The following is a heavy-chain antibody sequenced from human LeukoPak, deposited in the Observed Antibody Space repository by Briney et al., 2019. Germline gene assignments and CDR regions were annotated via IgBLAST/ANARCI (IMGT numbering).Heavy chain of an antibody. D-gene: IGHD6-13*01. Sequence: GGSLRLSCAASGFTFSSYSMNWVRQAPGKGLEWVSSICSSSSYIYYADSVKGRFTISRDNAKNSLYLQMNSLRAEDTAVYYCARDRDRGAAAGRDYWGQGTLVTVSS. V-gene: IGHV3-21*01. J-gene: IGHJ4*02. CDR3: ARDRDRGAAAGRDY. CDR2: ICSSSSYI. CDR1: GFTFSSYS.